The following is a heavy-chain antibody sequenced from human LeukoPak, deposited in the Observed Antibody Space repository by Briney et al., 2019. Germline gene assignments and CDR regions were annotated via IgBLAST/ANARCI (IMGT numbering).Heavy chain of an antibody. J-gene: IGHJ5*02. D-gene: IGHD6-19*01. CDR1: GFTFSSYS. CDR3: ARDRQQWLAQGFDP. Sequence: GGSLRLSCAASGFTFSSYSMNWVRQAPGKGLEWDSSISSSSSYIYYADSVKGRFTISRDNAKNSLYLQMNSLRAEDTAVYYCARDRQQWLAQGFDPWGQGTLVTVSS. CDR2: ISSSSSYI. V-gene: IGHV3-21*01.